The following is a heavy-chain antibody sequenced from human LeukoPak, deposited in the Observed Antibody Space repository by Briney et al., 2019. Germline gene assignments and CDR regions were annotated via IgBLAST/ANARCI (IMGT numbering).Heavy chain of an antibody. D-gene: IGHD5-18*01. Sequence: PGGSLRLSCAASGFTVSSNYMSWVRQAPGKGLEWVSVIYSGGSTYYADSVKGRFTISRDNSKNTLYLQMNSLRAEDTAVYYCARVSGYSYGPRGRFDYWGQGTLVTVSS. CDR2: IYSGGST. V-gene: IGHV3-53*01. CDR1: GFTVSSNY. J-gene: IGHJ4*02. CDR3: ARVSGYSYGPRGRFDY.